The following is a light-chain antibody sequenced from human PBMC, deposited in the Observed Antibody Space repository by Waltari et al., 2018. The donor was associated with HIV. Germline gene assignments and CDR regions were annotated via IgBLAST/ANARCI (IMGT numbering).Light chain of an antibody. CDR3: QQRSNSPQT. CDR2: DAS. Sequence: EIVLTQSPATLSLSPGERATLSCRASQSVSRYLAWYQQKPGQAPRLLIYDASNRATGIPARFSGSGSGTDFTLTISSLEPEDFAVYYCQQRSNSPQTFGQGTKVEIK. V-gene: IGKV3-11*01. CDR1: QSVSRY. J-gene: IGKJ1*01.